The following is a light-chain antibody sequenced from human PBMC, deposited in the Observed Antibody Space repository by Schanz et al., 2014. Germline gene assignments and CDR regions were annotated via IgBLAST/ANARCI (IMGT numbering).Light chain of an antibody. CDR3: SSYTSTSTLI. J-gene: IGLJ2*01. V-gene: IGLV2-14*01. Sequence: QSALTQPASVSGSPGQSITISCTGTSSDVGGYNYVSWYQQYPGKAPKLMIYDVSDRPSEVSDRFSGSKSGNTASLTISGLQAGDEANYFCSSYTSTSTLIFGGGTKLTVL. CDR1: SSDVGGYNY. CDR2: DVS.